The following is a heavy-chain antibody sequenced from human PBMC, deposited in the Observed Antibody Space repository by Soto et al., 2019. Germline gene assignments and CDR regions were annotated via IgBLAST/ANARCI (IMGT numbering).Heavy chain of an antibody. CDR3: ARTSGYAFDY. CDR2: INSNGGST. J-gene: IGHJ4*02. D-gene: IGHD5-12*01. Sequence: RLRYAASGVTFGNYGVRWVRKNTGKGLEYVSVINSNGGSTYYANSVKGRFTISRDNSKNTLYLQMGSLRAEDMAVYYCARTSGYAFDYWGQGTLVTVSS. V-gene: IGHV3-64*01. CDR1: GVTFGNYG.